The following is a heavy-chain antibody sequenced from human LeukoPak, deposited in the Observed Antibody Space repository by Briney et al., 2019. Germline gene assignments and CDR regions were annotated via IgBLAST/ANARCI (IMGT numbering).Heavy chain of an antibody. J-gene: IGHJ4*02. CDR1: GGSFSGYY. CDR3: VRDSEIRWFWK. CDR2: INHSGST. Sequence: SETLSLTCAVYGGSFSGYYWSWIRQPPGKGLEWIGEINHSGSTNYNPSLKSRVTISVDTSKNQFSLKLSSVTAADTAVYYCVRDSEIRWFWKWGQGILVTVSP. V-gene: IGHV4-34*01. D-gene: IGHD3-3*01.